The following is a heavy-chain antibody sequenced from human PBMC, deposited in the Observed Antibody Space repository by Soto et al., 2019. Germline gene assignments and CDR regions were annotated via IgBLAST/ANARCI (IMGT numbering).Heavy chain of an antibody. CDR3: ARDTYYYDSSGYSNDAFDI. J-gene: IGHJ3*02. CDR2: IIPIFGTA. CDR1: GGTFSSYA. V-gene: IGHV1-69*01. Sequence: QVQLVQSGAEVKKPGSSVKVSCKASGGTFSSYAISWVRQAPGQGLEWMGGIIPIFGTANYAQKFQGRVTITADESTSTAYMELSSLRSEETAVYYCARDTYYYDSSGYSNDAFDIWGQGTMVTVSS. D-gene: IGHD3-22*01.